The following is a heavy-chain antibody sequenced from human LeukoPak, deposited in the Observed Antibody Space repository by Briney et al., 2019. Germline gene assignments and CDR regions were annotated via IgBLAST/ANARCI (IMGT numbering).Heavy chain of an antibody. CDR3: ARDIVVVPAAIEGSYYYGMDV. D-gene: IGHD2-2*02. CDR2: IYTSGST. CDR1: GGSISSYY. J-gene: IGHJ6*02. V-gene: IGHV4-4*07. Sequence: PSETLSLTCTVSGGSISSYYWSWIRQPAGKGLEWIGRIYTSGSTNYNPSLNSRVTMSVDTSRNQFSLKLSSVTAADTAVYYCARDIVVVPAAIEGSYYYGMDVWGQGTTVTVSS.